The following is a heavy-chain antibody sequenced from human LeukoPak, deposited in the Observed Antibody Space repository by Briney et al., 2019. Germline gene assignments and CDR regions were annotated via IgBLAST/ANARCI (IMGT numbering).Heavy chain of an antibody. CDR3: GGVGPQYYYYYYMDV. V-gene: IGHV1-69*01. CDR1: GGTFSSYA. Sequence: SVKVSCKASGGTFSSYAISWVRQAPRQGLEWMGGIIPIFGTANYAQKFQGRVTITADESTSTAYMELSSLRSEDTAVYYCGGVGPQYYYYYYMDVWGKGTTVTVSS. J-gene: IGHJ6*03. CDR2: IIPIFGTA.